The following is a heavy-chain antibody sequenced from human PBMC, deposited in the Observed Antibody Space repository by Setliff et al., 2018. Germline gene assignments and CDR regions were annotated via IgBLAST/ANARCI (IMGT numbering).Heavy chain of an antibody. V-gene: IGHV4-30-4*08. D-gene: IGHD2-8*02. CDR1: GGSISSGDYY. CDR3: TVYNTGSSKDHY. CDR2: IYHSGST. Sequence: TLSLTCTVSGGSISSGDYYWSWIRQPPGKGLEWIGYIYHSGSTYYNPSLKSRVTISVDTSKNQFSLKLSSVTAADTALYYCTVYNTGSSKDHYWGQGTPVTVS. J-gene: IGHJ4*02.